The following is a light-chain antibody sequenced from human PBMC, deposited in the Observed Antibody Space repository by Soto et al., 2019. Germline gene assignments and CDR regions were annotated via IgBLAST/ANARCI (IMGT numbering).Light chain of an antibody. V-gene: IGKV1-5*03. CDR3: QHYNSYSEA. CDR2: KAS. Sequence: DIQMTQSPSTLSGSVGDRVTTTCRASQTISSWLAWYQQKPGKAPKLLIYKASTLKSGVPSRFSGSGSGTEFTLTISSLQPDHFATYYCQHYNSYSEAFGQGTKVDIK. J-gene: IGKJ1*01. CDR1: QTISSW.